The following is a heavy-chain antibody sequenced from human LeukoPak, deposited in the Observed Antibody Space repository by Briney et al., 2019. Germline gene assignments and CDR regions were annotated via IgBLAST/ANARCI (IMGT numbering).Heavy chain of an antibody. CDR2: ISGNGGST. D-gene: IGHD3-16*02. J-gene: IGHJ5*02. CDR3: AKESLRMGKALAWFDP. CDR1: GFTFSSYA. Sequence: PGGSLRLSCAASGFTFSSYAMSWVRQAPGKGLEWVSAISGNGGSTYYADSVKGRFTISRDNSKNTLYLQMNSLRAEDTAVYYCAKESLRMGKALAWFDPWGQGTLVTVSS. V-gene: IGHV3-23*01.